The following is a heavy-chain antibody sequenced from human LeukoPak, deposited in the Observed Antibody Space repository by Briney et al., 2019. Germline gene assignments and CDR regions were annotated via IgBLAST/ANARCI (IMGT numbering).Heavy chain of an antibody. D-gene: IGHD6-13*01. CDR3: AKGGYSSSWYFDY. Sequence: GGSLRLSCAASGFTFSSYGMHWVRQAPGKGLEWVAVISYDGSSKYYADSVKGRFTIYRDNSKNTVYLQMNSLRAEDTAVYDCAKGGYSSSWYFDYWGQGTLVTVS. CDR2: ISYDGSSK. CDR1: GFTFSSYG. J-gene: IGHJ4*02. V-gene: IGHV3-30*18.